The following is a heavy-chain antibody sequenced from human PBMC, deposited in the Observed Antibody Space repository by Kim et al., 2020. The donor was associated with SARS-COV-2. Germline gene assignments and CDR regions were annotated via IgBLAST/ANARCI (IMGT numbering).Heavy chain of an antibody. J-gene: IGHJ4*02. V-gene: IGHV3-7*03. Sequence: GGSLRLSCAASGFTFSSYWMSWVRQAPGKGLEWVANIKQDGSEKYYVDSVKGRFTISRDNAKNSLYLQMNSLRAEDTAVYYCARDGVSALRGWVYYDILTGYTHWGQGTLVTVSS. CDR3: ARDGVSALRGWVYYDILTGYTH. D-gene: IGHD3-9*01. CDR1: GFTFSSYW. CDR2: IKQDGSEK.